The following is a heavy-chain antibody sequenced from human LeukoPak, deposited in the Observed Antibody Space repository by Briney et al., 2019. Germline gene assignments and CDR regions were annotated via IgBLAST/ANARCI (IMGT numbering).Heavy chain of an antibody. CDR1: GGTFSSYA. D-gene: IGHD3-22*01. CDR3: ARAYYDSSGYYSCY. V-gene: IGHV1-69*04. CDR2: IIPILGIA. J-gene: IGHJ4*02. Sequence: SVKVSCKASGGTFSSYAISWVRQAPGQGLEWMGRIIPILGIANYAQKFQGRVTITADKSTSTAYMELSSLRSEDTAVYYCARAYYDSSGYYSCYWGQGTLVTVSS.